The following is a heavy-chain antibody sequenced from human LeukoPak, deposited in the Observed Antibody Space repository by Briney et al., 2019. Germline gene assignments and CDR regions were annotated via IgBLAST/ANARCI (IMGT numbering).Heavy chain of an antibody. CDR1: GGSISSYY. J-gene: IGHJ4*02. Sequence: SETLSLTCTVSGGSISSYYWSWIRQPPGKGLEWIGYIYYSGSTNYNPSLKSRVTISVDTSKNQFSLKLSSVTAADTAVYYCARGRYGSGSYPFDYWGQGTLVTVSS. V-gene: IGHV4-59*01. CDR3: ARGRYGSGSYPFDY. D-gene: IGHD3-10*01. CDR2: IYYSGST.